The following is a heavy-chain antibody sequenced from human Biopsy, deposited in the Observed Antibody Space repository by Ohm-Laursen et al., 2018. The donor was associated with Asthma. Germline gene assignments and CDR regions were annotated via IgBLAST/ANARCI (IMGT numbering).Heavy chain of an antibody. J-gene: IGHJ6*02. CDR2: IHYSGTT. CDR3: ARGYSGSDRIVYYYSSLEV. D-gene: IGHD5-12*01. V-gene: IGHV4-31*03. CDR1: GGSISSGGYY. Sequence: TLSLTCTVSGGSISSGGYYWSWIRQHPGKGLEWIGYIHYSGTTYYNPSLKSRVTMSVDTSKKHFSLKLSSVTAADTAVYYCARGYSGSDRIVYYYSSLEVWGQGTTVTVSS.